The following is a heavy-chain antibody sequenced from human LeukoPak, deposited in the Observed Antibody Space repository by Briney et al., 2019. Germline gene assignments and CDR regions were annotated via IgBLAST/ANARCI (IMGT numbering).Heavy chain of an antibody. J-gene: IGHJ4*02. D-gene: IGHD6-13*01. V-gene: IGHV1-46*01. Sequence: ASVKVSCKASGYTFTIYYMHWVRQAPGQGLEWMGIINPSGGSTSYAQKFQGRVTMTRDMSTSTVYMELSSLRSEDTAVYYCARGAAAGRARTYYFDYWGQGTLVTVSS. CDR2: INPSGGST. CDR3: ARGAAAGRARTYYFDY. CDR1: GYTFTIYY.